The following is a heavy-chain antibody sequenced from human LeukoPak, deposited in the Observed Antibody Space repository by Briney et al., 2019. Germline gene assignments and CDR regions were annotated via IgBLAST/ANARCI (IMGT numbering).Heavy chain of an antibody. D-gene: IGHD1-26*01. CDR2: ISSSSSTI. V-gene: IGHV3-48*01. CDR3: ARSLVVGATYPYH. CDR1: GFTFSSYE. Sequence: PGGSLRLSCAASGFTFSSYEMNWVRQAPGKGLEWVSYISSSSSTIYYADSVKGRFTISRDNAKNSLHLQLNSLRAEDTAVYYCARSLVVGATYPYHWGQGTLVTVSS. J-gene: IGHJ5*02.